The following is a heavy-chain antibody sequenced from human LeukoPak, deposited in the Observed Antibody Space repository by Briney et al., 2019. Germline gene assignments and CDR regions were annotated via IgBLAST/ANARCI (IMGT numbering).Heavy chain of an antibody. J-gene: IGHJ1*01. D-gene: IGHD1-14*01. Sequence: SVKVSCKASGGTFSSYAISWVRQAPGQGLEWMGRIIPIFGTANYAQKFQGRVTITTDESTSTAYMELSSLRSEDTAVYYCAGTGNGEYFQHWGQGTLVTVSS. CDR1: GGTFSSYA. CDR2: IIPIFGTA. V-gene: IGHV1-69*05. CDR3: AGTGNGEYFQH.